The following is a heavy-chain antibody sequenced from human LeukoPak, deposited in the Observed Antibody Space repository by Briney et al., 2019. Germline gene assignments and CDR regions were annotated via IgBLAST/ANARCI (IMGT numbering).Heavy chain of an antibody. V-gene: IGHV3-23*01. CDR2: ISGSGGGT. Sequence: GSLRLSCAASGFTFSSHGMSWVRQAPGKGLEWVSGISGSGGGTFYADSVRGRFTISRDNSKNTVYLQMNSLRVEDTAVYYCAKSATTVTSNFDYWGQGTLVTVSS. J-gene: IGHJ4*02. CDR1: GFTFSSHG. CDR3: AKSATTVTSNFDY. D-gene: IGHD4-17*01.